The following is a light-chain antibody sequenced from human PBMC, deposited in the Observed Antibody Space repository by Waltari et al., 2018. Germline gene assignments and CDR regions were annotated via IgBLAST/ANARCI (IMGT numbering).Light chain of an antibody. J-gene: IGLJ2*01. Sequence: SYELTQPPSVSVSPGQTARITCSGDALPKQEAYWYQQRPGQAPVRVIYRETERPSGIPERFSGSSSGTIVTLTISGVQAEDEADYYCQSADSSGNYVVFGGGTKLTVL. CDR1: ALPKQE. V-gene: IGLV3-25*03. CDR2: RET. CDR3: QSADSSGNYVV.